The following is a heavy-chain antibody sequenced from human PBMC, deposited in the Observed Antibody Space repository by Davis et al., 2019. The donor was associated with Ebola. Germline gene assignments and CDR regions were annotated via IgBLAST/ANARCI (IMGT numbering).Heavy chain of an antibody. D-gene: IGHD4-11*01. CDR3: ARGPTVKGMDV. J-gene: IGHJ6*02. V-gene: IGHV4-61*01. CDR1: GGSVSSGSYY. Sequence: MPGGSLRLSCTVSGGSVSSGSYYWSWIRQPPGKGLEWIGYIYYSGRTNFNPSLKSRVTISVDTSKNQFSLKLSSVTAADTAVYYCARGPTVKGMDVWGQGTTVTVSS. CDR2: IYYSGRT.